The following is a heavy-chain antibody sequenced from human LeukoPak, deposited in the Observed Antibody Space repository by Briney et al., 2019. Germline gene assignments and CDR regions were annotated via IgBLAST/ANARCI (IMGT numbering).Heavy chain of an antibody. J-gene: IGHJ4*02. CDR2: INPNSGGT. CDR1: GYTFTGYY. Sequence: ASVKVPCKASGYTFTGYYMHWVRQAPGQGLEWMGRINPNSGGTNYAQKFQGRVTMTRDTSISTAYMELSRLRSDDTAVYYCARLAVTQRDFDYWGQGTLVTVSS. D-gene: IGHD2-21*02. V-gene: IGHV1-2*06. CDR3: ARLAVTQRDFDY.